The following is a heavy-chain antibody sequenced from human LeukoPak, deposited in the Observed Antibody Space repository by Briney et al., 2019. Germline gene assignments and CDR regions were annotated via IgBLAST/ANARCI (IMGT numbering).Heavy chain of an antibody. V-gene: IGHV3-7*01. D-gene: IGHD6-19*01. Sequence: QSGGSLRLSCAASTFIFSNYWMSWVRQGPGKGLEWVANIKQDGSEKYYVDSVKGRFTISRDNAKNSLYLQMNSLRAEDTAVYYCARDPSGWYYFDYWGQGTLVTVSS. CDR1: TFIFSNYW. CDR2: IKQDGSEK. CDR3: ARDPSGWYYFDY. J-gene: IGHJ4*02.